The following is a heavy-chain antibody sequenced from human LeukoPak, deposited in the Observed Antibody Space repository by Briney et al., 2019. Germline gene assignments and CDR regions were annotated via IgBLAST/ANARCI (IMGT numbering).Heavy chain of an antibody. CDR2: IKQDGSEK. Sequence: GGSLRLSFSASGFPFSSHWVNLIRQAPGKGPELVANIKQDGSEKYYVDSVKGRFTISRDNAKNSLYLQMNSLRAEDTAVYYCARDTGGGYSCYDCWGQGTLVTVSS. J-gene: IGHJ4*02. D-gene: IGHD5-18*01. V-gene: IGHV3-7*01. CDR1: GFPFSSHW. CDR3: ARDTGGGYSCYDC.